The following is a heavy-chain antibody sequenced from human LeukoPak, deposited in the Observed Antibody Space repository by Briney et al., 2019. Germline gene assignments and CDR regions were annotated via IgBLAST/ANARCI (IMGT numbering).Heavy chain of an antibody. J-gene: IGHJ4*02. CDR2: IYGGGSGST. V-gene: IGHV3-23*01. Sequence: PGGSLRLSCVASGFTFSKYTMSWVRQAPGKGLEWVSGIYGGGSGSTFYAESVKGRFTISRDNSKNTLYLQMNSLRDEDTAIYYCAKDFTPEGIWDIDYWGRGTLITVSS. D-gene: IGHD1-14*01. CDR3: AKDFTPEGIWDIDY. CDR1: GFTFSKYT.